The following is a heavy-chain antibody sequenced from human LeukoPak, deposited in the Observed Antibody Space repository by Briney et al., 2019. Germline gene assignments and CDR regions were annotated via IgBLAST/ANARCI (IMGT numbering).Heavy chain of an antibody. Sequence: GESLKISCKASGYTFTGYYMHWVRQAPGQGLEWMGWINPNSGGTNYAQKFQGRVTMTRDTSISTAYMELSRLRSDDTAVYYCARGRYCTSSSCHNFDYWGQGALVTVSS. D-gene: IGHD2-2*01. V-gene: IGHV1-2*02. J-gene: IGHJ4*02. CDR3: ARGRYCTSSSCHNFDY. CDR1: GYTFTGYY. CDR2: INPNSGGT.